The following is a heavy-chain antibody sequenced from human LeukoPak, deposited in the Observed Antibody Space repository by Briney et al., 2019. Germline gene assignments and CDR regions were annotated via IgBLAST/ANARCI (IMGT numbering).Heavy chain of an antibody. D-gene: IGHD5-18*01. J-gene: IGHJ4*02. Sequence: PGGSQRLSCAASGFTVSSNYMNWVRQAPGKGLEWVSMIYPDGNTFNTNSVKGRFTISRDNSKNTLDLQMSSLRAEDTAVYYCARRGHGYGSPFDYWGQGTLVTVSS. CDR2: IYPDGNT. CDR1: GFTVSSNY. V-gene: IGHV3-66*04. CDR3: ARRGHGYGSPFDY.